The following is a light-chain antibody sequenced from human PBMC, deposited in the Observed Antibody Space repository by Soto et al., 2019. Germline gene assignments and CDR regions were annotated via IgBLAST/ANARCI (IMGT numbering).Light chain of an antibody. V-gene: IGKV1-39*01. J-gene: IGKJ2*01. CDR1: QRIDNF. Sequence: DIQMTQSPSFLSASVGDRVTITCRASQRIDNFLNWYQQKPRKAPKLLIYGASSLQSGVPSRFSGSGSGTDFTLTITSLQPEDSATYHCQQRYKTSLSSFGQGTKVDIK. CDR2: GAS. CDR3: QQRYKTSLSS.